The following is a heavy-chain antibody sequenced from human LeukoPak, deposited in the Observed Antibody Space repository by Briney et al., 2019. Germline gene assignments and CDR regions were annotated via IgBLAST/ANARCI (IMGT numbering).Heavy chain of an antibody. CDR3: AKDALRESIVVVPAAFDY. CDR2: ISGSGGST. CDR1: GFTFSSYA. Sequence: GGSLRLSCAASGFTFSSYAMSWVRQAPGKGLEWVSAISGSGGSTYYADSVRGRFTISRDNSKNTLYLQMNSLRAEDTAVYYCAKDALRESIVVVPAAFDYWGQGTLVTVSS. J-gene: IGHJ4*02. D-gene: IGHD2-2*01. V-gene: IGHV3-23*01.